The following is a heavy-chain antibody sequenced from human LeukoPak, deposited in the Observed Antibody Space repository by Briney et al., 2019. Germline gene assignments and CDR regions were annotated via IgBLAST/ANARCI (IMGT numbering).Heavy chain of an antibody. D-gene: IGHD3-22*01. CDR1: GFTFRNFA. CDR2: ISGSGGST. V-gene: IGHV3-23*01. CDR3: AKDRYYDSSGYGDY. Sequence: GGSLRLSCGASGFTFRNFAMSWVRQAPGKGLEWVSAISGSGGSTYYADSVKGHLTISRDNSKNTLYLQMNSLRAEDTAVYYCAKDRYYDSSGYGDYWGQGTLVTVSS. J-gene: IGHJ4*02.